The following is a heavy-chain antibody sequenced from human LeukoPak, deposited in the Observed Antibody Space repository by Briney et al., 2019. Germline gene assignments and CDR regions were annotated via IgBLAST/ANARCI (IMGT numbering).Heavy chain of an antibody. CDR1: GFTFSSYA. Sequence: PGRSLRLSCAASGFTFSSYAMHWVRQAPGKGLEWVAVISYDGSNKYYADSVKGRFTISRDNSKNTLYLQMNSLRAEDTAVYYCARDANQYSSGWYGWYFDYWGQGTLVTVSS. CDR2: ISYDGSNK. D-gene: IGHD6-19*01. J-gene: IGHJ4*02. V-gene: IGHV3-30-3*01. CDR3: ARDANQYSSGWYGWYFDY.